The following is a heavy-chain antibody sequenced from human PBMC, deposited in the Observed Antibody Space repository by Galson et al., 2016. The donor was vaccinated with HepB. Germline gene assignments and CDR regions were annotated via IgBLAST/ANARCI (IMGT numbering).Heavy chain of an antibody. CDR2: INQDGSEK. Sequence: SLRLSCAVSGFTFSSYWMSWVRQAPGKGLEWVASINQDGSEKSYLDSVKGRATISRDNSKNTLYLQMNSLRADDTAIYYCAKMRGHPTYHYHMDVWGKGTTVTVSS. V-gene: IGHV3-7*05. CDR1: GFTFSSYW. J-gene: IGHJ6*03. CDR3: AKMRGHPTYHYHMDV.